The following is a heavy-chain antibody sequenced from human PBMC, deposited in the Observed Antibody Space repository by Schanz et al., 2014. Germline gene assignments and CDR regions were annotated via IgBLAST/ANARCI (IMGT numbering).Heavy chain of an antibody. D-gene: IGHD3-9*01. V-gene: IGHV3-9*01. Sequence: EVQLVESVGGLVQPGGSLRLSCAASGFTFDDYAMHWVRQAPGKSMEWVSGISWNSGSIGYADSVKGRFTISRDNAKNSLYLQMNSLRDDDTAVYYCARDHPHRGVTGYYNDVWGQGTSVTVSS. J-gene: IGHJ6*02. CDR3: ARDHPHRGVTGYYNDV. CDR2: ISWNSGSI. CDR1: GFTFDDYA.